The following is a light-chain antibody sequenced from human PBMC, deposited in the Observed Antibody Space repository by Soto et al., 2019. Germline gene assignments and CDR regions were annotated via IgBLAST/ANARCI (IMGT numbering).Light chain of an antibody. Sequence: QSALTQPASVSGSPGQSITISCTGTSSDVGSYNLVSWYQHLPGKAPKLMIFEVTKRPSGVSTRFSGSKSGNTASLTISELQAEDEADYYCSSYAGSSIFVVFGGGTKLTVL. CDR1: SSDVGSYNL. V-gene: IGLV2-23*02. CDR3: SSYAGSSIFVV. J-gene: IGLJ2*01. CDR2: EVT.